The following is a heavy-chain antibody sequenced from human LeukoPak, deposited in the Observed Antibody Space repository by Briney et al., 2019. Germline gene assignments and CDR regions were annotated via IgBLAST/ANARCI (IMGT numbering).Heavy chain of an antibody. V-gene: IGHV4-39*07. Sequence: SETLSLTCTVSGGSISSYNYYWGWIRQPPGKGLEWIGSIYYSGSTYYNPSLKSRVTISVDTSKNQFSLKLSSVTAADTAVYYCARSEGWFGELLSWFDPWGQGTLVTVSS. CDR3: ARSEGWFGELLSWFDP. CDR1: GGSISSYNYY. D-gene: IGHD3-10*01. CDR2: IYYSGST. J-gene: IGHJ5*02.